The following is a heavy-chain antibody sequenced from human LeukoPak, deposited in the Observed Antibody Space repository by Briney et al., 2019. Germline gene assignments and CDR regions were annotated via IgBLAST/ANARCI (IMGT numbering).Heavy chain of an antibody. CDR1: GFTFTSSG. V-gene: IGHV3-30*02. CDR3: AKDGHWTFDY. D-gene: IGHD1-1*01. CDR2: LGHEGTNK. Sequence: GGSLRLSCAASGFTFTSSGTHWARQAPGKGLAWVAFLGHEGTNKYYADSVKGRFTISRDDSKNTLFLQMNSLRPEDTAVYYCAKDGHWTFDYWGQGTLVTVSS. J-gene: IGHJ4*02.